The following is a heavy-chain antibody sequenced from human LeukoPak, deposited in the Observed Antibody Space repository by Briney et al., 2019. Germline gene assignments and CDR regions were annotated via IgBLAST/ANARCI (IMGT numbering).Heavy chain of an antibody. V-gene: IGHV3-64D*06. Sequence: PGGSLRLSCSASGFIISDYAMHWVRQAPGKGLEYVSGISANGGSTYHADSVKGRFTISRDNSKNTLYLQMSSLRAEDTAVYYCVKNSVGYGSGSGDYWGQGTLVTVSS. D-gene: IGHD3-10*01. CDR2: ISANGGST. CDR1: GFIISDYA. J-gene: IGHJ4*02. CDR3: VKNSVGYGSGSGDY.